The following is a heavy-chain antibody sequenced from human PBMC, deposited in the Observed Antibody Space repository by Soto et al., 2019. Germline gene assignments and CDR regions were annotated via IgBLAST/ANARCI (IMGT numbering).Heavy chain of an antibody. CDR2: IRRIAYGGTT. V-gene: IGHV3-49*04. CDR3: SRSLAIDFDS. J-gene: IGHJ4*02. CDR1: GFNFAAYT. Sequence: PLRLSCSASGFNFAAYTMSWVRLTPGKGLEWVGFIRRIAYGGTTDYAASVKGRFTISRDDSRKIVYLQMSRLKIEDTAVYYCSRSLAIDFDSWGQGTLVTVSS.